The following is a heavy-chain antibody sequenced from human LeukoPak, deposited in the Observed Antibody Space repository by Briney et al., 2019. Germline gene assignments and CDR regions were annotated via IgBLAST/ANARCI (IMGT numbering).Heavy chain of an antibody. Sequence: ASVKVSCKASGYTFTSYDINWVRQAPGQGLEWMGWMNPNSGNTVYAQKFQGRVTMTRNTSISTAYMELSSLRSEDTAVYYCATGSYGYGFDDWGQGTLVTVSS. CDR2: MNPNSGNT. V-gene: IGHV1-8*01. CDR3: ATGSYGYGFDD. CDR1: GYTFTSYD. J-gene: IGHJ4*02. D-gene: IGHD5-18*01.